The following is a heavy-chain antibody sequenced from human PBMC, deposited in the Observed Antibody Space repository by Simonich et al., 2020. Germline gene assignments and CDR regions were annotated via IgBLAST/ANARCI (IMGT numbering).Heavy chain of an antibody. D-gene: IGHD5-12*01. CDR3: AREGYSGSAEYFQH. V-gene: IGHV3-21*01. J-gene: IGHJ1*01. CDR2: ISSSSSYI. Sequence: GGGLVKPGGSLRLSCAASGFTFSSYSMNWVRQAPGKGLEWVSSISSSSSYIYYADSVKCRFTISRDNANNSLYLQMDSLRAEDTAVYYGAREGYSGSAEYFQHGGQGTLVTVSS. CDR1: GFTFSSYS.